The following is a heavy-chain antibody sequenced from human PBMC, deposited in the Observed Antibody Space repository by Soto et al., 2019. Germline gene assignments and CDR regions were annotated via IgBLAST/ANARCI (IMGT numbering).Heavy chain of an antibody. J-gene: IGHJ4*02. CDR2: ISWDGGIT. Sequence: PGGSLRLSCAASGFTFNAYTMHWVRQAPGKGLEWVSLISWDGGITYYGDSVKGRFTVSRDNSDSSLYLQMTSLRSDDTAFYYCAKDSYDILTGQKRYFDSWGQGTLVTVSS. D-gene: IGHD3-9*01. V-gene: IGHV3-43*01. CDR1: GFTFNAYT. CDR3: AKDSYDILTGQKRYFDS.